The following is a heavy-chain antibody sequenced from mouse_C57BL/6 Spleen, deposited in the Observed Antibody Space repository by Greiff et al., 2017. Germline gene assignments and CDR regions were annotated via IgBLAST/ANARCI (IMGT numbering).Heavy chain of an antibody. Sequence: QVQLKEPGAELVRPGASVKLSCKASGYTFTDYYINWVKQRPGQGLAWIARIYPGSGNTYYNEKFKGKATLTVEKSSSTAYMQLNSLTSEDSAVYYCARRGANYYDSSYGYYAMDYWGQGTSVTVSS. V-gene: IGHV1-76*01. CDR2: IYPGSGNT. CDR3: ARRGANYYDSSYGYYAMDY. D-gene: IGHD1-1*01. J-gene: IGHJ4*01. CDR1: GYTFTDYY.